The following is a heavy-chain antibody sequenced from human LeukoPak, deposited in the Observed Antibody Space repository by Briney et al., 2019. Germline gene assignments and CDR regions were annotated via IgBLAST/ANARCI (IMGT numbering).Heavy chain of an antibody. Sequence: ASVKVSCKASGYTFISYGISWVRQAPGQGLEWMGWISGFNGNTNYAQNLQGRVTMTTDTSTSTAYMELSSLRSEDTAVYYCARDRSVVVVAATIGDYYSGMDVWGQGTTVTVSS. J-gene: IGHJ6*02. V-gene: IGHV1-18*01. CDR3: ARDRSVVVVAATIGDYYSGMDV. CDR2: ISGFNGNT. CDR1: GYTFISYG. D-gene: IGHD2-15*01.